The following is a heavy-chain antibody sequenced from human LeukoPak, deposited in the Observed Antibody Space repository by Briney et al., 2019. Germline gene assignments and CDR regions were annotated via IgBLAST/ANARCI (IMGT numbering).Heavy chain of an antibody. CDR1: GFTFSSYP. Sequence: GRSLRLSCAASGFTFSSYPIYWVRQAPGKGLEWVALISYDGSNKYYADSVKGRFTISRDNSKNTLYLQMNSLRAEDTAVYYCAKALQWLVPNGPFDYWGQGTLVTVSS. CDR3: AKALQWLVPNGPFDY. V-gene: IGHV3-30-3*01. CDR2: ISYDGSNK. J-gene: IGHJ4*02. D-gene: IGHD6-19*01.